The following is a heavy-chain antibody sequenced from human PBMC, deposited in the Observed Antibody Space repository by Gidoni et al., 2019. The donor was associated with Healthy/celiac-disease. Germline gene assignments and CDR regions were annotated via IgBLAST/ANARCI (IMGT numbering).Heavy chain of an antibody. CDR3: TTIQSGIAVADAIDY. V-gene: IGHV3-15*07. Sequence: EVQLVESGGGLVKPGGSLRLSCAASGFTFRNAWMNWVRQAPGKGLEWVGRIKSKTDGGTTDYAAPVKGRFTISRDDSKNTLYLQMNSLKTEDTAVYYCTTIQSGIAVADAIDYWGQGTLVTVSS. CDR1: GFTFRNAW. J-gene: IGHJ4*02. D-gene: IGHD6-19*01. CDR2: IKSKTDGGTT.